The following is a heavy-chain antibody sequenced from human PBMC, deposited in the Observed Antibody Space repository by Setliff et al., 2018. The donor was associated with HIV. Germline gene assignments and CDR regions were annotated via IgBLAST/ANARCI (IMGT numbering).Heavy chain of an antibody. V-gene: IGHV4-38-2*02. Sequence: SETLSLTCTVSGYSISSGYYWGWIRQPPGKGREWIGSIHHSGTAYDNPALKSRVTISVDPSKNQILLRLSSVTAADTAVYYCAGLSGGMFPNYWGQGTLVTVSS. D-gene: IGHD3-10*02. CDR3: AGLSGGMFPNY. CDR2: IHHSGTA. CDR1: GYSISSGYY. J-gene: IGHJ4*02.